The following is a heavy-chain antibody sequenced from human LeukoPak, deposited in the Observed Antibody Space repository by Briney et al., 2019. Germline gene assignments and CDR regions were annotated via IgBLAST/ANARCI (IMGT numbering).Heavy chain of an antibody. CDR2: ISYDGSNK. V-gene: IGHV3-30*01. J-gene: IGHJ4*02. CDR1: GFTFSNYA. D-gene: IGHD3-22*01. CDR3: AKRHYYDSSGYYYWYYFDH. Sequence: PGGSLRLTCAASGFTFSNYAMHWVRQAPGKGLEWVAVISYDGSNKYYADSVKGRFTISRDNSKDTLYLRMNSLRPEDTAVYYCAKRHYYDSSGYYYWYYFDHWGQGTLVTVSS.